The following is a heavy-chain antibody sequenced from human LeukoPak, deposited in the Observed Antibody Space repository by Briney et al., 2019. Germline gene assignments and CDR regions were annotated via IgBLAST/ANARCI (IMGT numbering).Heavy chain of an antibody. CDR2: ISYDGSNK. Sequence: GGSLRLSCAASGFTFSSYGMHWVRQAPGKGLEWVAVISYDGSNKYYADFVKGRFTISRDNSKNTLYLQMNSLRAEDTAVYYCAKDLTTVTTPYYYYGMDVWGQGTTVTVSS. V-gene: IGHV3-30*18. CDR3: AKDLTTVTTPYYYYGMDV. J-gene: IGHJ6*02. CDR1: GFTFSSYG. D-gene: IGHD4-17*01.